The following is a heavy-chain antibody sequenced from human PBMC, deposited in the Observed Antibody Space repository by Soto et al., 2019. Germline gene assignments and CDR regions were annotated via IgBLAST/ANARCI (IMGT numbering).Heavy chain of an antibody. CDR1: CGSISSCGYY. J-gene: IGHJ5*02. CDR3: AREYGVVESLRYFDWFPHPYWFYP. CDR2: IYYSGST. Sequence: SETLSLTCTVSCGSISSCGYYWSWIRQHPGKGLEWIGYIYYSGSTYYNPSLKSRVTISVDTSKNQFSLKLSSVTAADTAVYYCAREYGVVESLRYFDWFPHPYWFYPWGQGTLVTVSS. V-gene: IGHV4-31*03. D-gene: IGHD3-9*01.